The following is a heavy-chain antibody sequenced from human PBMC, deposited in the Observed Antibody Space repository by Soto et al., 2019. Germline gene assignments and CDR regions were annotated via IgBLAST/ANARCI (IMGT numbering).Heavy chain of an antibody. V-gene: IGHV1-69*02. J-gene: IGHJ6*03. D-gene: IGHD2-2*02. CDR2: IIPILGIA. CDR3: ASEILGYCSSTSCYNYYYMDV. CDR1: GGTFSSYT. Sequence: SVKVSCKASGGTFSSYTISWVRQAPGQGLEWMGRIIPILGIANYAQKFQGRVTITADKSTSTAHMELSSLRSEDTAVYYCASEILGYCSSTSCYNYYYMDVWGKGTTVTVSS.